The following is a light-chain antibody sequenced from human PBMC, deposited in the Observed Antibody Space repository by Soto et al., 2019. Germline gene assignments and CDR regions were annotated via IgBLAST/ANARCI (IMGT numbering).Light chain of an antibody. CDR3: QQSYSAWT. CDR1: QSISRY. CDR2: AAS. V-gene: IGKV1-39*01. J-gene: IGKJ1*01. Sequence: DIQMTQSPSSLSASVGDRVTITCRASQSISRYLNWYQQKPGKAPKVLIYAASSLQSGVPSRFSGSGSGTDFTLTISSLQPEDFATYYCQQSYSAWTFGQGTKGDIK.